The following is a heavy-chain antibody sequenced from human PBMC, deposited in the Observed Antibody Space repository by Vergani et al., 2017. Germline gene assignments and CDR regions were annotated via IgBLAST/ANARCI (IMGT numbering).Heavy chain of an antibody. CDR1: GGSISSSSYY. CDR2: IYYSGST. D-gene: IGHD2-15*01. Sequence: QLQLQESGPGLVKPSETLSLTCTVSGGSISSSSYYWGWIRQPPGKGLEWIGSIYYSGSTYYNPSLKSRVTISVDTSKNQFSLKLSSVTAADTAVYYCARSLGYCSGGSCYYYYGMDVWGQGTTVTVSS. CDR3: ARSLGYCSGGSCYYYYGMDV. J-gene: IGHJ6*02. V-gene: IGHV4-39*07.